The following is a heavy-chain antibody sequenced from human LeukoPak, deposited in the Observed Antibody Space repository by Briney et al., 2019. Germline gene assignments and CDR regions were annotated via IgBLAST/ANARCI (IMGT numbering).Heavy chain of an antibody. CDR3: AKGRYYFDY. CDR1: GFTFSSYA. V-gene: IGHV3-23*01. Sequence: GGSLRLSCAASGFTFSSYAMSWVRGAPGKGLEWVSAISGGGGGTYYADSVKGRFTISRDNSKNTLYLQMNSLRAEDTAVYYCAKGRYYFDYWGQGTLVTVSS. J-gene: IGHJ4*02. D-gene: IGHD3-16*01. CDR2: ISGGGGGT.